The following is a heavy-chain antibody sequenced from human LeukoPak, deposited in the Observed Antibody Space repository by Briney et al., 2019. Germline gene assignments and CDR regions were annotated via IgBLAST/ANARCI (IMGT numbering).Heavy chain of an antibody. CDR1: GFTFSSYS. CDR2: ISSSSSYI. J-gene: IGHJ5*02. CDR3: AREIETYYDFWSGYPHWFDP. Sequence: NPGGSLRLSCAASGFTFSSYSMNWVRQAPGKGLAWVSSISSSSSYIYYADSVKGRFTISRDNAKNSLYLQMNSLRAEDTAVYYCAREIETYYDFWSGYPHWFDPWGQGTLVTVSP. V-gene: IGHV3-21*01. D-gene: IGHD3-3*01.